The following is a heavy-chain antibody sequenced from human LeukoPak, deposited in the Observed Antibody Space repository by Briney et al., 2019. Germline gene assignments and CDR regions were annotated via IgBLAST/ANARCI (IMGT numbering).Heavy chain of an antibody. V-gene: IGHV3-21*06. Sequence: GGSLRLSCAASGFTFSSYSMNWVRQAPGKGLEWVSSITRSNYIYYADSVKGRFTISRDNAKNSLYLQMNSLRAEDTAVYYCARDRYYVPDYWGQGTLVTVSS. CDR1: GFTFSSYS. D-gene: IGHD3-10*02. J-gene: IGHJ4*02. CDR2: ITRSNYI. CDR3: ARDRYYVPDY.